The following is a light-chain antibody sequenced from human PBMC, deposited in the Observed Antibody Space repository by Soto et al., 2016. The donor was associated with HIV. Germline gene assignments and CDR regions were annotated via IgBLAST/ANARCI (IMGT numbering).Light chain of an antibody. CDR1: QSISSW. J-gene: IGKJ1*01. CDR2: KAS. CDR3: QQYQTEEGT. Sequence: DIQMTQSPSTLSASVGDRVTITCRASQSISSWVAWYQQKPGKAPNLLIYKASNLESGVPSRFSGGGSGTEFTLTISSLQPDDFATYYCQQYQTEEGTFGQGTTXEIK. V-gene: IGKV1-5*03.